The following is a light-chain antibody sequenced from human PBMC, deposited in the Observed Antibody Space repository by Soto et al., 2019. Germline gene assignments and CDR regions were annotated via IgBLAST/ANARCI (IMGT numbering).Light chain of an antibody. V-gene: IGLV3-21*04. Sequence: SYELTQPPSVSVAPGKTARITCGGNNTGSKSVHWYQQKPGQAPVLVIYYDSDRPSGIPERFSGSNSGNTATLTISRVEAGDEADYYCHVWDSSSDHWVFGGGTKLTVL. CDR2: YDS. CDR3: HVWDSSSDHWV. CDR1: NTGSKS. J-gene: IGLJ3*02.